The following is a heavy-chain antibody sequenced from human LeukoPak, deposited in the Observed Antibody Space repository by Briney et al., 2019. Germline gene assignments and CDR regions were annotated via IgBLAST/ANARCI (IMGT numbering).Heavy chain of an antibody. CDR3: ARDHEANWAFFAQ. CDR2: INPNGGST. CDR1: GYTFSSYY. D-gene: IGHD7-27*01. V-gene: IGHV1-46*01. J-gene: IGHJ4*02. Sequence: ASVKVSCKASGYTFSSYYIHWMRQAPGQGLEWMGVINPNGGSTTFAQKFQGRVTMTRDTSTSTVYMEMSSLRSADTALYYCARDHEANWAFFAQWGQGTLVTVSS.